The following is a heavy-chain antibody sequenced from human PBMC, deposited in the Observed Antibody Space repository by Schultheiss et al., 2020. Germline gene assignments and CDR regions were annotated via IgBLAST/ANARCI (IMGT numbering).Heavy chain of an antibody. D-gene: IGHD3-10*01. CDR1: GFTFSNAW. Sequence: WGSLRLSCAASGFTFSNAWMSWVRQAPGKGLEWVSGINWNGGSTGYADSVKGRFTISRDNAKNSLYLQMNSLRAEDTALYHCASEFCVWSDFRSPPQTLGPEQLIWFGELFDYWGQGTLVTVSS. J-gene: IGHJ4*02. CDR2: INWNGGST. CDR3: ASEFCVWSDFRSPPQTLGPEQLIWFGELFDY. V-gene: IGHV3-20*01.